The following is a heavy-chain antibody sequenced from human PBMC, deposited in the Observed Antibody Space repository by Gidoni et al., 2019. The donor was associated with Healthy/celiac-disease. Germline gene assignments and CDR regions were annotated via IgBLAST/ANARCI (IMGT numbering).Heavy chain of an antibody. D-gene: IGHD3-10*01. V-gene: IGHV1-18*01. CDR3: AREGIANGSGSYPYYYGMDV. CDR1: GYTFTSYG. CDR2: IRAYNGNT. J-gene: IGHJ6*02. Sequence: QVQLVQSGAEVKKPGASVTVSCKASGYTFTSYGISWVRQAPGQGLEWMGWIRAYNGNTNYAQKLQGRVTMTTDTSTSTAYMELRSLRSDDTAVYYCAREGIANGSGSYPYYYGMDVWGQGTTVTVSS.